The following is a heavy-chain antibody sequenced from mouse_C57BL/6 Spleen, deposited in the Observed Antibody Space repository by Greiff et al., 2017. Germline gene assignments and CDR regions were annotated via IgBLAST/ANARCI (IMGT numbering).Heavy chain of an antibody. CDR1: GYTFTDYN. Sequence: VQLQQSGPELVKPGASVKMSCKASGYTFTDYNMHWVKQSHGKSLEWIGYINPNNGGTSYNQKFKGKATLTVNKSSSTAYMELRSLTSEDSAVYYCARDGWDYGSSYGSYWGQGTLVTVSA. CDR2: INPNNGGT. J-gene: IGHJ3*01. D-gene: IGHD1-1*01. CDR3: ARDGWDYGSSYGSY. V-gene: IGHV1-22*01.